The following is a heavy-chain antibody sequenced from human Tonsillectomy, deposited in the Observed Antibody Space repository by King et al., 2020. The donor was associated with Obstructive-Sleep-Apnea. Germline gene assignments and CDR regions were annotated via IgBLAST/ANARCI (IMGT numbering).Heavy chain of an antibody. CDR2: ISTYNGDT. D-gene: IGHD6-19*01. V-gene: IGHV1-18*01. Sequence: QLVQSGGEVKKPGASVKVSCKASGYTFINYGITWVRQAPGQGLEWMGWISTYNGDTNYAQKRQGRVTMTTDTSTSTAYMELRSLRSDDTAVYYCARVNGWNMSDYWGQGTLVTVSS. CDR1: GYTFINYG. J-gene: IGHJ4*02. CDR3: ARVNGWNMSDY.